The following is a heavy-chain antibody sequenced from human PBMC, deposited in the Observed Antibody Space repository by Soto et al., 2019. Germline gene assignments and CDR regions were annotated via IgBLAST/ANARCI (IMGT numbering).Heavy chain of an antibody. CDR3: ARERPTEAFDY. CDR2: ISGSSAHI. V-gene: IGHV3-21*01. J-gene: IGHJ4*02. D-gene: IGHD1-1*01. Sequence: EVQLVESGGGLVKPGGSLRLSCAASGFTFSSFSMNWVRQAPGKGLEWVSSISGSSAHIYHADSVKSRVTISRDNAKNSLYLKMNSLRAEDTAVYYCARERPTEAFDYWGQGTLVTVSS. CDR1: GFTFSSFS.